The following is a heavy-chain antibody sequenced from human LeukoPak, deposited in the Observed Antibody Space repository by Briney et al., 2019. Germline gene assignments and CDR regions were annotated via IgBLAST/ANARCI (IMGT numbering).Heavy chain of an antibody. CDR2: IYYSGST. CDR1: GGSISSYY. Sequence: SETLPLTCTVSGGSISSYYWSWIRQPPGKGLEWIGYIYYSGSTNYNPSLKSRVTISVDTSKNQFSLKLSSVTAADTAVYYCARVRRDSYSYGVRSWEFYFDYWGQGTLVTVSS. J-gene: IGHJ4*02. V-gene: IGHV4-59*08. CDR3: ARVRRDSYSYGVRSWEFYFDY. D-gene: IGHD5-18*01.